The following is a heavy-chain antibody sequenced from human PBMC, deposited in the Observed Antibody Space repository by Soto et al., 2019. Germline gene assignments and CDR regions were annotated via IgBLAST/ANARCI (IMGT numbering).Heavy chain of an antibody. CDR2: IDWDDDK. CDR1: GFSLSTTGMR. V-gene: IGHV2-70*04. Sequence: SGPTLVNPTQTLTLTWTFSGFSLSTTGMRVSWIRQPPGKPLEWLARIDWDDDKFYSTSLKIRLTISRETSRNLVVLTMTNVDPGDTATYYCAVDQYYDSRGYDAFDIWGQGKLVTVSS. J-gene: IGHJ3*02. CDR3: AVDQYYDSRGYDAFDI. D-gene: IGHD3-22*01.